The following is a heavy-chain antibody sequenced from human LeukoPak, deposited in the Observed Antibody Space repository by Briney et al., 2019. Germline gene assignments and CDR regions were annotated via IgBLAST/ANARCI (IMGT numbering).Heavy chain of an antibody. CDR3: ARDAGHYDFWSGYDINWFDP. CDR1: GFTFSSYG. Sequence: GGSLRLSCAASGFTFSSYGMHWVRQAPGKGLEWVAVIWYDGSNKYYADSVKGRFTISRDNSKNSLYLQMNSLRAEDTAVYYCARDAGHYDFWSGYDINWFDPWGQGTLVTVSS. D-gene: IGHD3-3*01. J-gene: IGHJ5*02. CDR2: IWYDGSNK. V-gene: IGHV3-33*01.